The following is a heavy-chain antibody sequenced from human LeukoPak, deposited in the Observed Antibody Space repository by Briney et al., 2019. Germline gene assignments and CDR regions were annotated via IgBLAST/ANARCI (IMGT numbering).Heavy chain of an antibody. Sequence: SETLSLTCAVYGGSFSGYYWSWIRQPPGKGLEWIGEINHSGSTNYNPSLKSRVTISVDTSKNQFSLKLSSVTAADTAVYYCARVKTLSSSSYYYYYYYMDVWGKGTTVTVSS. D-gene: IGHD6-6*01. J-gene: IGHJ6*03. CDR3: ARVKTLSSSSYYYYYYYMDV. CDR1: GGSFSGYY. V-gene: IGHV4-34*01. CDR2: INHSGST.